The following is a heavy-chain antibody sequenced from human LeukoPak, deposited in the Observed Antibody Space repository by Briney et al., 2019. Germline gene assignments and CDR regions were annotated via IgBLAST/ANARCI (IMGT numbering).Heavy chain of an antibody. CDR2: IIPIFGTA. V-gene: IGHV1-69*01. CDR3: ASLEYGSSWYGAFDI. CDR1: GGTFSSYA. J-gene: IGHJ3*02. Sequence: SLKVSCKASGGTFSSYAISWVRQTPEQGLEWMGGIIPIFGTANNAQKFQGRVTLTADESTSTAYMELSSLRSEDTAVYYCASLEYGSSWYGAFDIWGQGTMVTVSS. D-gene: IGHD6-13*01.